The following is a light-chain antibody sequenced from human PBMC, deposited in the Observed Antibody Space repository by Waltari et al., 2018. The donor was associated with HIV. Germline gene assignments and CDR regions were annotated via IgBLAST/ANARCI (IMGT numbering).Light chain of an antibody. CDR2: GNP. V-gene: IGLV1-40*01. J-gene: IGLJ3*02. CDR3: QSYDSSLSAWV. CDR1: SSNIGADYH. Sequence: QSVLTQPPSLSGAPGQTVTISCTGTSSNIGADYHVHWYQQLPGTAPNLLIYGNPIRPSGVPDRFSGSKSGTSASLAITGLQADDEADYYCQSYDSSLSAWVFGGGTKLTVL.